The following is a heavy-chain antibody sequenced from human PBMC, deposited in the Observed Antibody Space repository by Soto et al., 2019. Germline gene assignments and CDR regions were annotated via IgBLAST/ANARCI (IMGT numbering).Heavy chain of an antibody. CDR3: AKSAKYHSLFDP. V-gene: IGHV4-31*03. D-gene: IGHD2-15*01. Sequence: SETLSLTCTVSGGSISSGGYYWSWIRQHPGKGLEWIGYIYYSGSTYYNPSLKSRVTISVDTSKNQFSLKLSSVTAADTDVYYCAKSAKYHSLFDPWGQGTLVTVSS. J-gene: IGHJ5*02. CDR2: IYYSGST. CDR1: GGSISSGGYY.